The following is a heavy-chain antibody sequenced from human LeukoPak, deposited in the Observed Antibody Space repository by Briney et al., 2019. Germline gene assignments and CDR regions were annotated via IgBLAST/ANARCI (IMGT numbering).Heavy chain of an antibody. CDR1: GYTFTSYY. Sequence: GSSVNVSCKASGYTFTSYYMHWVRQAPGQGREWMGIINPSGGSTSYAQKFQGRVTMTRDTSTSTVYMELSSLRSEDTDVYYCARDYCSGGSCYAFDYWGQGTLVTVSS. CDR2: INPSGGST. V-gene: IGHV1-46*01. CDR3: ARDYCSGGSCYAFDY. D-gene: IGHD2-15*01. J-gene: IGHJ4*02.